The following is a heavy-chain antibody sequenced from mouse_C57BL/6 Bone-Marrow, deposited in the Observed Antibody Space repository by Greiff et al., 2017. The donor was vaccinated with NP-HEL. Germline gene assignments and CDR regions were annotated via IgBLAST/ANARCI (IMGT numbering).Heavy chain of an antibody. Sequence: QVQLKQSGPGILQSSQTLSLTCSFSGFSLSTSGMGVSWIRQPSGKGLEWLAHIYWDDDKRYNPSLKSRLTISKDTSRNQVFLKITSVDTADTATYYCARSYSFIYYYGSRRYYYAMDYWGQGTSVTVSS. D-gene: IGHD1-1*01. V-gene: IGHV8-12*01. CDR1: GFSLSTSGMG. CDR3: ARSYSFIYYYGSRRYYYAMDY. CDR2: IYWDDDK. J-gene: IGHJ4*01.